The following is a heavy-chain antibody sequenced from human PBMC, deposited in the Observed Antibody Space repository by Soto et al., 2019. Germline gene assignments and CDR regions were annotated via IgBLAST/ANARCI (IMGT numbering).Heavy chain of an antibody. CDR2: ISSSGIFM. J-gene: IGHJ5*01. V-gene: IGHV3-21*01. Sequence: GGSLRLSCAASGFSFSSDSMGWVRQAPGKGLEWVSSISSSGIFMNYADSVKGRFTISRDNAKNSLYLQMSSLKDEDTAVYYCARDPPTGTTLDWFDSWGPGTMLTV. CDR3: ARDPPTGTTLDWFDS. D-gene: IGHD1-7*01. CDR1: GFSFSSDS.